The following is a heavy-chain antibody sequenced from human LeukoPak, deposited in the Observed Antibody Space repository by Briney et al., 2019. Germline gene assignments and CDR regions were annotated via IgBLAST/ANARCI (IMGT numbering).Heavy chain of an antibody. D-gene: IGHD3-22*01. J-gene: IGHJ4*02. CDR1: GFTFSSYS. Sequence: PGGSLRLSCAASGFTFSSYSMNWVRQAPGKGLEWVSSISSSSSYIYYADSVKGRFTISRDNAKNSLYLQMNSLRAEDTAVYYCARVRSVSYYDSSGYFDYWGQGTLVTVSS. CDR2: ISSSSSYI. CDR3: ARVRSVSYYDSSGYFDY. V-gene: IGHV3-21*01.